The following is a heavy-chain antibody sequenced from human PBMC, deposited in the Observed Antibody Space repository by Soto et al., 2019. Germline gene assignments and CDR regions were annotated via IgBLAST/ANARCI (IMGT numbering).Heavy chain of an antibody. CDR2: ISSSGSTI. Sequence: GGSLRLSCAASGFTFSDYYMSWIRQAPGKGLEWVSYISSSGSTIYYADSVKGRFTISRDNAKNSLYLQMNGLRAEDTAVYYCARGGHIAARHHYYYGMDVWGQGTTVTVSS. CDR1: GFTFSDYY. CDR3: ARGGHIAARHHYYYGMDV. V-gene: IGHV3-11*04. D-gene: IGHD6-6*01. J-gene: IGHJ6*02.